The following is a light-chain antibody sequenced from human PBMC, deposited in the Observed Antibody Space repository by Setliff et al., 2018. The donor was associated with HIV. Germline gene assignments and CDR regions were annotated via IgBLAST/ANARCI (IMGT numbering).Light chain of an antibody. V-gene: IGLV1-40*01. CDR1: SSNIGAGYD. CDR3: QSYDSSLSGFYV. J-gene: IGLJ1*01. CDR2: GNN. Sequence: QSVLTQPPSVSGAPGQRVTISCTGSSSNIGAGYDVHWYQQLPGTAPKLLIYGNNNRPSGVPDRFSVSKSDTSASLAITGLRAGDEADYYCQSYDSSLSGFYVFGTGTKVTV.